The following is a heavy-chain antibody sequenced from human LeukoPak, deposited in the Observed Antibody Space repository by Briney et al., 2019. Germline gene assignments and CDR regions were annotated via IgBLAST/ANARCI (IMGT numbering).Heavy chain of an antibody. J-gene: IGHJ6*04. D-gene: IGHD3-10*01. Sequence: PGGSLRLSCAASGFTFSSYSMNWVRQAPGKGLEWVSSISSSSSYIYHADSVKGRFTISRDNAKNSLYLQMNSLRAEDTAVYYCARVITIVRGVPYYYGMDVWGKGTTVTVSS. CDR2: ISSSSSYI. CDR3: ARVITIVRGVPYYYGMDV. CDR1: GFTFSSYS. V-gene: IGHV3-21*01.